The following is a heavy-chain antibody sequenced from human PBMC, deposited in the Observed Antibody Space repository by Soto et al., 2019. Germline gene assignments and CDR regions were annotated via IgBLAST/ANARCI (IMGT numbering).Heavy chain of an antibody. D-gene: IGHD6-6*01. Sequence: QVQLVQPGAEVKKPGASVKFSCKASGYIFTNFYIHWVRQAPGQGLEWIGIINPNGGSTNYAQNFQGRVTMTRETSTSRLYMDLSSLRSEDTAVYYCTRGLASGDYWGQGTLITVSS. J-gene: IGHJ4*02. CDR3: TRGLASGDY. CDR1: GYIFTNFY. V-gene: IGHV1-46*03. CDR2: INPNGGST.